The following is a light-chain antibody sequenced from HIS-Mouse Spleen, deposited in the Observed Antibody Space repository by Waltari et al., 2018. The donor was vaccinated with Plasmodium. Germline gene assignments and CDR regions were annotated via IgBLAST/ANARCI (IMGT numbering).Light chain of an antibody. J-gene: IGKJ4*01. CDR1: QSVSSY. CDR3: QQRSNWPPLT. V-gene: IGKV3-11*01. CDR2: DAS. Sequence: EIVLTQSPATLSLSPGERATLSCRASQSVSSYLAWYQQKPGQAPRRLIYDASNRATGIPARFSGSGSGTDFTLIISSLEPEDFAVYYCQQRSNWPPLTFGGGTKVEIK.